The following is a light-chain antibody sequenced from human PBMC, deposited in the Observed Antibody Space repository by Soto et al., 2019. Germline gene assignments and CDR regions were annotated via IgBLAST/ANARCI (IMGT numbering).Light chain of an antibody. CDR1: SSDVGGYNY. Sequence: QSVLTQPASVSGSPGQSITISCTGTSSDVGGYNYVSWYQQHPGKAPKLMIYDVSNRPSGVSNRFSGSKSGNTASLTISGLQAEDEADYYCSSYTSSSPLFGGGTKVTGL. CDR2: DVS. J-gene: IGLJ2*01. CDR3: SSYTSSSPL. V-gene: IGLV2-14*01.